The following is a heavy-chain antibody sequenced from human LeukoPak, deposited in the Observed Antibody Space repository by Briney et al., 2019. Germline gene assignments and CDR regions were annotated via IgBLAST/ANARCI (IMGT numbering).Heavy chain of an antibody. CDR1: GYSFTSYW. Sequence: GESLKISCKGSGYSFTSYWIVWVRQMPGKGLEWMGSIYPGDSNPRYSPSFQGQVTISADKSITTAFLHWRSLRASDTAMYYCARALYSSTWYKGDYWGQGTPVAVSS. V-gene: IGHV5-51*01. J-gene: IGHJ4*02. D-gene: IGHD6-13*01. CDR3: ARALYSSTWYKGDY. CDR2: IYPGDSNP.